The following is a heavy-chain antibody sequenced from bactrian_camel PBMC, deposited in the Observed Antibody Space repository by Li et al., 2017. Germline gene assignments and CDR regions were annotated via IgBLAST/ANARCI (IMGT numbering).Heavy chain of an antibody. CDR2: TGPSNT. D-gene: IGHD8*01. V-gene: IGHV3S55*01. CDR1: GGTEDGFY. J-gene: IGHJ4*01. Sequence: HVQLVESGGGSVQAGGSVRLSCATSGGTEDGFYVAWIRQAAGKEREVVAATGPSNTWYADSVKGRFTLSKDGDKDTQYLQMNSLKFEDTAMYYCVARRHGECYFWANNWSRATWYDHWGQGTQVTVS. CDR3: VARRHGECYFWANNWSRATWYDH.